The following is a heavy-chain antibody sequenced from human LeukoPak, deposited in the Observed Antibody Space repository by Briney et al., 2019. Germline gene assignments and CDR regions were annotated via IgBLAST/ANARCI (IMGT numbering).Heavy chain of an antibody. CDR3: ARVGVTSYWDFDL. D-gene: IGHD2-21*02. CDR2: IYYSGST. J-gene: IGHJ2*01. Sequence: PSETLSLTCTVSGDSISSYYWSWTRQPPGKGLEWIGYIYYSGSTYYNPSLKSRVGISVDTSKTQFFLNVTSVTAADTAVYYCARVGVTSYWDFDLWGRGTLVTVSS. CDR1: GDSISSYY. V-gene: IGHV4-59*01.